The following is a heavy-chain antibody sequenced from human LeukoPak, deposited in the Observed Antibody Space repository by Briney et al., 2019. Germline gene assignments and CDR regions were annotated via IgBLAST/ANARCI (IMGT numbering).Heavy chain of an antibody. D-gene: IGHD6-13*01. CDR1: GGSISSSSYY. J-gene: IGHJ4*02. CDR3: ARHVSDSSSWYFNY. Sequence: TSETLSLTCTVSGGSISSSSYYWGWIRQPPGKGLEWIGSIYYSGSTYYNPSLKSRVTISVDTSKNQFSLKLSSVTAADTAVYYCARHVSDSSSWYFNYWGQGTLVTVSS. CDR2: IYYSGST. V-gene: IGHV4-39*01.